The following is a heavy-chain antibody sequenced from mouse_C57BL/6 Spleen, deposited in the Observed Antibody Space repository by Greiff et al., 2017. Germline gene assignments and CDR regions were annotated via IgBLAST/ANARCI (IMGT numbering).Heavy chain of an antibody. CDR1: GFTFSDYG. CDR2: ISNLAYSI. V-gene: IGHV5-15*01. CDR3: ARQDYYGSRGGYFDV. Sequence: DVKLQESGGGLVQPGGSLKLSCAASGFTFSDYGMAWVRQAPRKGPEWVAFISNLAYSIYYADTVTGRFTISRENAKNTLYLEMSSLRSEDTAMYYCARQDYYGSRGGYFDVWGTGTTVTVSS. D-gene: IGHD1-1*01. J-gene: IGHJ1*03.